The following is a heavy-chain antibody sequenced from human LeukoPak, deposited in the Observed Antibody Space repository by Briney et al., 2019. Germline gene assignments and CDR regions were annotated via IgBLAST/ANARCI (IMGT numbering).Heavy chain of an antibody. CDR2: INHSGST. CDR3: ARGPWFRGSGSYYLRSFVY. CDR1: GGSFSGYY. V-gene: IGHV4-34*01. Sequence: SETLPLTCAVYGGSFSGYYWSWIRQPPGKGLEWIGEINHSGSTNYNPSLKSRVTMSVDTSKNQFSLKLSSVTAADTAVYYCARGPWFRGSGSYYLRSFVYSGQGTLVTVSS. D-gene: IGHD3-10*01. J-gene: IGHJ4*02.